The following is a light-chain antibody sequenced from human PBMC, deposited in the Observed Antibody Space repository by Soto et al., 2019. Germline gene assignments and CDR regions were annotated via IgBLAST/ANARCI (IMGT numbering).Light chain of an antibody. CDR2: DVS. CDR3: NSYTTSSTLV. Sequence: QSALTQPASVSGSPGQSITISCTGTSSDVGIYKYVSWYQPHPGKAPKLMIYDVSNRPSGVSNRFSGSKSGNTASLTISGLQAEDEADYYCNSYTTSSTLVFGTGTKLTVL. V-gene: IGLV2-14*03. J-gene: IGLJ1*01. CDR1: SSDVGIYKY.